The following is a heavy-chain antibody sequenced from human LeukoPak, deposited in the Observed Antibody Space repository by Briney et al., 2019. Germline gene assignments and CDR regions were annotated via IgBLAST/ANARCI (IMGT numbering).Heavy chain of an antibody. Sequence: GGSLRLSCAASGFTFSSYWMSWVRQAPGKGLEWVANIKQDGSEKYYVDSVKGRFTISRDNAKNSLYLQMNSLRAEDTTVYYCARDVPYYYESSGYYSLGFDIWGQGTMVTVSS. J-gene: IGHJ3*02. D-gene: IGHD3-22*01. CDR3: ARDVPYYYESSGYYSLGFDI. CDR2: IKQDGSEK. CDR1: GFTFSSYW. V-gene: IGHV3-7*01.